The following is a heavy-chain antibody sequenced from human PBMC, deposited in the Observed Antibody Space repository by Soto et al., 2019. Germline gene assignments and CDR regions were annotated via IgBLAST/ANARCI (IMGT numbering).Heavy chain of an antibody. CDR3: RVTGISEVDY. J-gene: IGHJ4*02. Sequence: QVQLVKSGAEVKKPGASVTVTFKASGCTFSGFYIHWVRQAPGQGLESMGWINPANGDANYPQKFQGRVTMTRDTSTSTAYMELSRLTSDDTAVYYCRVTGISEVDYWGEGTLVTVSS. D-gene: IGHD1-1*01. CDR2: INPANGDA. V-gene: IGHV1-2*02. CDR1: GCTFSGFY.